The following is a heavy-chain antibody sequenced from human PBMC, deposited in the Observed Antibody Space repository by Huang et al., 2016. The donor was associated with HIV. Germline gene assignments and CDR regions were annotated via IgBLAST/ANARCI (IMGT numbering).Heavy chain of an antibody. V-gene: IGHV3-21*02. D-gene: IGHD2-21*02. CDR3: ARVDSTANMMGVDL. J-gene: IGHJ4*02. CDR1: GFAFSAYG. Sequence: EVQLVESGGGQVHPGGSLRLSCAVSGFAFSAYGMNWVRQGPGKGLEWFASISSDGNYIYYADAVNGRFTISRDNAKNSLSLQINILGAEDTAVYYCARVDSTANMMGVDLWGRGTLVTVFS. CDR2: ISSDGNYI.